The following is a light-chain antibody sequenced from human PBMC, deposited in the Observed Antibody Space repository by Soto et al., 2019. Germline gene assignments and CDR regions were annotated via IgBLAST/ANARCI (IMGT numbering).Light chain of an antibody. CDR2: GAS. Sequence: EIVLTQSPGTLSLSPGDSATLSCRASQTVTNNYLAWYQQKPGQAPRLLISGASIRAPGIPDRFSGSGSGTDFTLTISRLEPEDFAVYFCQEYNIWPYTFGQGTKLAIK. CDR1: QTVTNNY. V-gene: IGKV3-20*01. CDR3: QEYNIWPYT. J-gene: IGKJ2*01.